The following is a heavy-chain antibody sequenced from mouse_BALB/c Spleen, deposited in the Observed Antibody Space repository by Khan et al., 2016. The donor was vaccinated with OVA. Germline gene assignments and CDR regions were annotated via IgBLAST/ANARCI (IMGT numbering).Heavy chain of an antibody. J-gene: IGHJ3*01. CDR2: IDPANGNT. V-gene: IGHV14-3*02. CDR1: GFNIKDTY. D-gene: IGHD4-1*01. Sequence: VQLQQSGAELVKPGASVKLSCTASGFNIKDTYMHWVKQRPEQGLEWIGRIDPANGNTKYDPKFQGKATITADTSSNTAYPQLSSLTSEDTAVYYCVRDYWDVFAYWGQGTLVTVSA. CDR3: VRDYWDVFAY.